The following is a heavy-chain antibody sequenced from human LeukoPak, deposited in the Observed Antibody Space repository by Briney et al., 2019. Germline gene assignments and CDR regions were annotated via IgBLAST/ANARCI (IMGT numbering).Heavy chain of an antibody. J-gene: IGHJ4*02. CDR3: ARLSGESTIYDY. V-gene: IGHV3-7*01. D-gene: IGHD5/OR15-5a*01. Sequence: GGSLRLSCVASGFTFARHWMSWVRQAPGQPLEWMATIRQDGITKYYLDSVKGRFIISRDNARNSMSLQMDSLRVDDTAVYYCARLSGESTIYDYWGQGTLVTVS. CDR2: IRQDGITK. CDR1: GFTFARHW.